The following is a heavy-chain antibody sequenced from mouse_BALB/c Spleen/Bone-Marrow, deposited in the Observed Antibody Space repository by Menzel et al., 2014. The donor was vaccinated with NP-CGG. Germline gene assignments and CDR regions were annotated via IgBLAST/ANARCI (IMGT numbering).Heavy chain of an antibody. D-gene: IGHD2-3*01. CDR2: ISYSGNT. CDR3: ATYDGYCFDY. J-gene: IGHJ2*01. CDR1: GDSITSGY. V-gene: IGHV3-8*02. Sequence: EVKLLESGPSLVKPSQTLSLPCSVTGDSITSGYWNWIRKFPGNKLEYMGYISYSGNTYYNPSLKSRISITRDTSKNQYYLQFNSVTTEDTATYYCATYDGYCFDYWGQGTTLTVSS.